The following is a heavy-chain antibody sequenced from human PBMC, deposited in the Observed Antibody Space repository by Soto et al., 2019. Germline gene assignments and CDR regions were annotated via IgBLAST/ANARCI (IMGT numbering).Heavy chain of an antibody. Sequence: GGSLRLSCTASGFTFNDFYLTWIRQAPGKGLEWISHISGRTNYTKYTYSVKGRFSISRDNAKNSLYLQMDSLRVEDTAIYYCARRRGEWVSSALYNWFEPWGQGTLVTVSS. CDR1: GFTFNDFY. CDR2: ISGRTNYT. V-gene: IGHV3-11*06. D-gene: IGHD3-10*01. J-gene: IGHJ5*02. CDR3: ARRRGEWVSSALYNWFEP.